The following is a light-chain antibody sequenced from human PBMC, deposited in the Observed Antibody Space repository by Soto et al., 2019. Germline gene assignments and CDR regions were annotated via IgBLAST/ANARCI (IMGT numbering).Light chain of an antibody. J-gene: IGKJ2*01. CDR2: GAS. CDR1: QSVSSSY. CDR3: QQYGSSHPYT. Sequence: EIVLTQSPGTLSLSPGERATLSCRASQSVSSSYLAWYQQKPGQAPRLLIYGASSRATGIPDRFSGSGSGTDFTLTISRLEPADFAVYYCQQYGSSHPYTFGQGTKLEI. V-gene: IGKV3-20*01.